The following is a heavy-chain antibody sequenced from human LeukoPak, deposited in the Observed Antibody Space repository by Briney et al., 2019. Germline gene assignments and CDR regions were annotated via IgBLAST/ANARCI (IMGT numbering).Heavy chain of an antibody. CDR3: ASEGGSTYAFDI. J-gene: IGHJ3*02. Sequence: GGSLTLSCAASGFTFSSYWMSWVRQAPGKGLEWVANIKQDGSGKYYVDSVKGRFTISRDNAKNSLYLQMNSLRAEDTAVYYCASEGGSTYAFDIWGQGTMVTVSS. V-gene: IGHV3-7*01. D-gene: IGHD1-26*01. CDR2: IKQDGSGK. CDR1: GFTFSSYW.